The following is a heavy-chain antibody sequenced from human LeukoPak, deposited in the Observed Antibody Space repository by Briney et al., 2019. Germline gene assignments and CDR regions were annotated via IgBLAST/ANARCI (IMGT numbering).Heavy chain of an antibody. CDR3: VKDYSTIAAAANPLFDY. Sequence: GGSLRLSCAASGFTFSSYTMNWVRQAPGKGLEWVSSITGSGDTTFYADSVKGRFTISRDNSKNMLYLQMHSLRVEDTAVYYCVKDYSTIAAAANPLFDYWGQGALVTVSS. D-gene: IGHD6-25*01. CDR1: GFTFSSYT. CDR2: ITGSGDTT. V-gene: IGHV3-23*01. J-gene: IGHJ4*02.